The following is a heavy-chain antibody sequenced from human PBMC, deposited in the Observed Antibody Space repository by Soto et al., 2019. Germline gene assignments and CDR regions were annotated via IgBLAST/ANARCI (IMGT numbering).Heavy chain of an antibody. V-gene: IGHV4-4*02. Sequence: SSETLSLTCAVSGGSISSSNWWSWVRQPPGKGLEWIGEIYHSGSTNYNPSLKSRVTISVDKSKNQFSLKLSSVTAADTAVYYCAREGHYGDYLDYWGQGTLVTVSS. J-gene: IGHJ4*02. CDR2: IYHSGST. CDR1: GGSISSSNW. CDR3: AREGHYGDYLDY. D-gene: IGHD4-17*01.